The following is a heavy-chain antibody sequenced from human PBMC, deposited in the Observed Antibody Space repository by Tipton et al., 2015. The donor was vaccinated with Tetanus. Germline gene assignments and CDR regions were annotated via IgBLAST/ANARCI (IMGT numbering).Heavy chain of an antibody. CDR2: IXXXGNX. D-gene: IGHD1-26*01. J-gene: IGHJ4*02. Sequence: TLSLTCSVSGGSIRSGGYYWSWIRQHPGKGLEWLGYIXXXGNXSXXPSLKSRLTISLDTSKNHFSLRLTSLSAADTAVYFCARRGGGSTFDHWGQGTLVTVSS. V-gene: IGHV4-31*03. CDR3: ARRGGGSTFDH. CDR1: GGSIRSGGYY.